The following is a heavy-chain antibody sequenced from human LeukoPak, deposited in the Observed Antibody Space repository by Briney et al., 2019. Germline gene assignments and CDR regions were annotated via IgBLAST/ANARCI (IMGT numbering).Heavy chain of an antibody. CDR3: ARVPRDLPPYFDY. J-gene: IGHJ4*02. Sequence: GGSLRLSCAASGFTFSDYYMSWIRQAPGKGLEWVPYISSSGSTIYCADSVKGRFTISRDNAKNSLYLQMNRMRAEDTAVYYCARVPRDLPPYFDYWGQGTLVTVSS. CDR1: GFTFSDYY. CDR2: ISSSGSTI. V-gene: IGHV3-11*04. D-gene: IGHD5-24*01.